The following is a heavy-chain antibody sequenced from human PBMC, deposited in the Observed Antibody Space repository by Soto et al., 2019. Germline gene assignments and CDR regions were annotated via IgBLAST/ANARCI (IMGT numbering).Heavy chain of an antibody. Sequence: SETLSLTCAVYGGSLSGYYWSWIRQPPGKGLEWIGEINHSGSTNYNPSLKSRVTISVDTSKNQFSLKLSPVTAADTAVYYCARTTFKDIVVVPAAMGGFYFDYWGQGTLVTVSS. CDR3: ARTTFKDIVVVPAAMGGFYFDY. J-gene: IGHJ4*02. D-gene: IGHD2-2*01. V-gene: IGHV4-34*01. CDR2: INHSGST. CDR1: GGSLSGYY.